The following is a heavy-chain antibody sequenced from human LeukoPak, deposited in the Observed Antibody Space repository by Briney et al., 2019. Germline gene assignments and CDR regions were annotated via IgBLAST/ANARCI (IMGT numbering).Heavy chain of an antibody. D-gene: IGHD3-10*01. V-gene: IGHV4-30-2*01. Sequence: SQTLSLTCTVSGGSISSGGCYWNWIRQPPGEGLECIGFIYHSGSTYYNPSLKSRVTISVDRSKNQFSLKLSSVTAADTAVYYCARSGAFDVWGQGTMVTVSS. J-gene: IGHJ3*01. CDR1: GGSISSGGCY. CDR3: ARSGAFDV. CDR2: IYHSGST.